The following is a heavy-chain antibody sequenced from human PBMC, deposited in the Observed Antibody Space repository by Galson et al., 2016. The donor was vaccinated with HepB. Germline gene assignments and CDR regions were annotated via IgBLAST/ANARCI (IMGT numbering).Heavy chain of an antibody. CDR2: IYYSGST. CDR1: GGSVSSGNYY. J-gene: IGHJ4*02. Sequence: SETLSLTCTVSGGSVSSGNYYWSWIRQPPGKGLEWIGYIYYSGSTNCNPSLKRRVSISLDTSKNHFPLKLTSVTAADTAVYYCASRDYYDSNGYFGIDYWGQGTLVTVSS. D-gene: IGHD3-22*01. V-gene: IGHV4-61*03. CDR3: ASRDYYDSNGYFGIDY.